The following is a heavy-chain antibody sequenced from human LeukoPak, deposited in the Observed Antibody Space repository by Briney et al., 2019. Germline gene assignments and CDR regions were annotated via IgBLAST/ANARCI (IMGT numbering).Heavy chain of an antibody. Sequence: ASVKVSCKASGYTFTNYYIHWVRQARGQGLEWMAWINPNSGGTYYAQNFHDRITLTRDTSISPAYMELTRLRSADTAIYYCARANALYCSSTSCLFDYWGQGTLVTVSS. CDR2: INPNSGGT. J-gene: IGHJ4*02. D-gene: IGHD2-2*01. V-gene: IGHV1-2*02. CDR3: ARANALYCSSTSCLFDY. CDR1: GYTFTNYY.